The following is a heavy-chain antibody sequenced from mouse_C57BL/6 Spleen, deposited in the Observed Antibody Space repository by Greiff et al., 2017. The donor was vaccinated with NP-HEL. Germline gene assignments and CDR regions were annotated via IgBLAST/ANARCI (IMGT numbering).Heavy chain of an antibody. CDR2: IYPGDGDT. J-gene: IGHJ4*01. CDR3: ARGGSSYFYAMDY. CDR1: GYAFSSYW. D-gene: IGHD1-1*01. V-gene: IGHV1-80*01. Sequence: VQLQESGAELVKPGASVKISCKASGYAFSSYWMNWVKQRPGKGLEWIGQIYPGDGDTNYNGKFKGKATLTADKSSSTAYMQLSSLTSEDSAVYFCARGGSSYFYAMDYWGQGTSVTVSS.